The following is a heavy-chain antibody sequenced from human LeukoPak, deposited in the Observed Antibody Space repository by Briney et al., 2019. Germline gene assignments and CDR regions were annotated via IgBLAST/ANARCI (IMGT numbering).Heavy chain of an antibody. D-gene: IGHD1-26*01. CDR1: GYSISSGYY. CDR3: ARNIVGAPSFDY. CDR2: IYHSGST. Sequence: SETLSLTCTVSGYSISSGYYWGWIRQPPGKGLEWIGNIYHSGSTYYNPSLKSRVTISVDTSKNQFSLKLTSVTAADTAVYYRARNIVGAPSFDYWGQGTLVTVSS. J-gene: IGHJ4*02. V-gene: IGHV4-38-2*02.